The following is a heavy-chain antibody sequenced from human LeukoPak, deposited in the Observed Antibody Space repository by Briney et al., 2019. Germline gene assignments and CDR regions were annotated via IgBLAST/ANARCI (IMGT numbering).Heavy chain of an antibody. J-gene: IGHJ4*02. Sequence: PGGSLRLSCAASGFTFSDYYMSWIRQAPGKGLEWVSYISSSGSTIYYADSVKGRFTISRDNAKNSLYLQMNSLRAEDTAVYYCARHPGRGSALYYFDYWGQGTLVTVSS. D-gene: IGHD2-15*01. CDR3: ARHPGRGSALYYFDY. CDR2: ISSSGSTI. V-gene: IGHV3-11*01. CDR1: GFTFSDYY.